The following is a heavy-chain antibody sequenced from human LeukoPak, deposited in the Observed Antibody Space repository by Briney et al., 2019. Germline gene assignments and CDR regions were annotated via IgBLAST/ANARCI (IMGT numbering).Heavy chain of an antibody. J-gene: IGHJ3*02. V-gene: IGHV4-38-2*02. D-gene: IGHD3-16*01. CDR2: IYHSGST. CDR3: ARPYYDYVWGSYSGSLGAFDI. Sequence: PSETLSLTCTVSGYSISSGYYWGWIRQPPGKGLEWIGSIYHSGSTYYNPSLKSRVTISVDTSKNQFSLKLSSVTAADTAVYYCARPYYDYVWGSYSGSLGAFDIWGQGTMVTVSS. CDR1: GYSISSGYY.